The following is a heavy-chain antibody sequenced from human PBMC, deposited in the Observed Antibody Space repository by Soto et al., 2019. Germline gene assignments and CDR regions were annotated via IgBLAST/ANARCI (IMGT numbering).Heavy chain of an antibody. J-gene: IGHJ6*01. Sequence: ASVKVSCKASGCTFSSYAISWVRQAPGQGLEWMGGIIPIFGTANYAQKFQGRVTITADKSTSTAYMELSSLRSEDTAVYYCASGPFYDFWSGGGYYYYGMEVWGQGTTVIVSS. CDR1: GCTFSSYA. D-gene: IGHD3-3*01. CDR3: ASGPFYDFWSGGGYYYYGMEV. CDR2: IIPIFGTA. V-gene: IGHV1-69*06.